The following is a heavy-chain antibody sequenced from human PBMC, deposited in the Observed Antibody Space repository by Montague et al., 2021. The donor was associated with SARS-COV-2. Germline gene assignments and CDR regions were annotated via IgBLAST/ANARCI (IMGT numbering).Heavy chain of an antibody. CDR3: ARDQRRCGSGSYYGPHYYYYGMDV. D-gene: IGHD3-10*01. J-gene: IGHJ6*02. CDR2: IYSGGST. CDR1: GFTVSSNY. Sequence: SRRLSWSASGFTVSSNYMSWVRQAPGKGLEWVSVIYSGGSTYYAGSVKGRFTISRDNSKNTLYLQMNSLRAEDTAVYYCARDQRRCGSGSYYGPHYYYYGMDVWGQGTTVTVSS. V-gene: IGHV3-66*02.